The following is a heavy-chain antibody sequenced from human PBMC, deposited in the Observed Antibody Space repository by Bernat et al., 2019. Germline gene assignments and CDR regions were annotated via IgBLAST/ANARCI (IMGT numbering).Heavy chain of an antibody. D-gene: IGHD3-22*01. CDR1: GGSISNYY. Sequence: QVQLQESGPGLVKPSETLSLTCTVSGGSISNYYWSWIRQPPGKGLEWIGYIYNSGSTNYNPSLKSRVTISVDTSKNQFSLRLSSVTAADTAMYYCTRMYYYDSSGYFDQGFAFDIWGQGTMVRLF. V-gene: IGHV4-59*01. CDR3: TRMYYYDSSGYFDQGFAFDI. CDR2: IYNSGST. J-gene: IGHJ3*02.